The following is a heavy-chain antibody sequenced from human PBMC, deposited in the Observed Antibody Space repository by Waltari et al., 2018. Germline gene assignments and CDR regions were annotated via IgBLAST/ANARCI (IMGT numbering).Heavy chain of an antibody. Sequence: QVQLVQSGAEVKKPGASVKVSCKASGYTFTSYGVSWVRQAPGQGLEWMGWISAYNCNTNYAQKLHGRVPMTTDTSTSTAYMELRSLRSDDTAVYYCARWMSIAAPGGGMDVWGQGTTVTVSS. D-gene: IGHD6-6*01. CDR2: ISAYNCNT. J-gene: IGHJ6*02. V-gene: IGHV1-18*01. CDR1: GYTFTSYG. CDR3: ARWMSIAAPGGGMDV.